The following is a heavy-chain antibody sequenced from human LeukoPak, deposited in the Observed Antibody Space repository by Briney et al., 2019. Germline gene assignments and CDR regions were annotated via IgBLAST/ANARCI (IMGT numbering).Heavy chain of an antibody. Sequence: GGSLRLSCAASGFTFSSYGMHWVRQAPGKGLEWVAVISYDGSNKYYADSVKGRFTISRDISKNTLYLQMNSLRAEDTAVYYCAKTNSGYGFDYWGQGTLVTVSS. J-gene: IGHJ4*02. CDR3: AKTNSGYGFDY. D-gene: IGHD5-12*01. V-gene: IGHV3-30*18. CDR2: ISYDGSNK. CDR1: GFTFSSYG.